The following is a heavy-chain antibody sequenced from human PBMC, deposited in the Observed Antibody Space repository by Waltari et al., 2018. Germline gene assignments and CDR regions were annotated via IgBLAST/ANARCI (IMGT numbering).Heavy chain of an antibody. V-gene: IGHV3-30-3*01. CDR3: AKRSWDYYYMDV. Sequence: QVQLVESGGDVVQPGRSLRLSCAASGFTFSSFPFHWVRQAPGKGLEWVALISYDSSNKYYSDSVKGRFTISRDNSMNTLYLEMNSLRAEDTAVYYCAKRSWDYYYMDVWGKGTTVTVS. CDR1: GFTFSSFP. CDR2: ISYDSSNK. J-gene: IGHJ6*03. D-gene: IGHD3-16*01.